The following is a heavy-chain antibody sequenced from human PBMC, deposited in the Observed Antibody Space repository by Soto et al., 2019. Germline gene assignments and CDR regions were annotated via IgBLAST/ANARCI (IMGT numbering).Heavy chain of an antibody. Sequence: ASVKVSCKASGYTFTSYGISWVRQAPGQGLEWMGWISAYNGNTNYAQKLQGRVTMTTDTSTSTVYMELRSLRSEDTAVYYCARDLDVDTAYYYYGMDVWGQGTTVTVSS. CDR3: ARDLDVDTAYYYYGMDV. J-gene: IGHJ6*02. CDR1: GYTFTSYG. CDR2: ISAYNGNT. V-gene: IGHV1-18*01. D-gene: IGHD5-18*01.